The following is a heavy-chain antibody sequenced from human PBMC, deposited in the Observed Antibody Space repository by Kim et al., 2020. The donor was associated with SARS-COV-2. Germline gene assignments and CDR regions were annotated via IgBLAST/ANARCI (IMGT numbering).Heavy chain of an antibody. Sequence: ASVKVSCKASGYTFSNYGISWVRQAPGQGLEWMGWISGYNGHTKYAQKVQDRVAMTTYTSTNTVYMELGSLRSDDTAVYYCARNRGFNTGYVDSWGQGTLVTVSS. V-gene: IGHV1-18*01. CDR2: ISGYNGHT. CDR3: ARNRGFNTGYVDS. CDR1: GYTFSNYG. J-gene: IGHJ4*02. D-gene: IGHD3-9*01.